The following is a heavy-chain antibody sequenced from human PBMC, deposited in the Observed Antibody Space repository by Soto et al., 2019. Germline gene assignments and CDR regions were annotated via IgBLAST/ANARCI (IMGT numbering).Heavy chain of an antibody. V-gene: IGHV5-10-1*01. Sequence: GESLKISCKGSGYSFTSYWISWVRQMPGKGLEWMGRIDPSDSYTNYSPSFQGHVTISADKSIITAYLQWSSLKASDTAIYYCARLYSIYGDYGGDAFDIWGQGTMVT. CDR3: ARLYSIYGDYGGDAFDI. D-gene: IGHD4-17*01. CDR2: IDPSDSYT. CDR1: GYSFTSYW. J-gene: IGHJ3*02.